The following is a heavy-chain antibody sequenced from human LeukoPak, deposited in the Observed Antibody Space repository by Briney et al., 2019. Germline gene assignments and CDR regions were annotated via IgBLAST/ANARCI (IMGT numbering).Heavy chain of an antibody. Sequence: GGSLRLSCAASGFTFSSYAMSWVRQAPGKGLEWVSAISGSGGSTYYADSVKGRLTISRDNSKNTLYLQMNSLRAEDTAVYYCAKYQKGFMHYFDYWGQGTLVTVSS. CDR1: GFTFSSYA. J-gene: IGHJ4*02. CDR2: ISGSGGST. V-gene: IGHV3-23*01. D-gene: IGHD2-2*01. CDR3: AKYQKGFMHYFDY.